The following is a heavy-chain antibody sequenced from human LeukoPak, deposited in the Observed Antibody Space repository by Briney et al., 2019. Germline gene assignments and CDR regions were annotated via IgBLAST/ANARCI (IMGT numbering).Heavy chain of an antibody. D-gene: IGHD6-13*01. V-gene: IGHV3-30-3*01. CDR1: GFTFSSYA. Sequence: GGSLRLSCAAPGFTFSSYAMHWVRQAPGKGLEWVAVISYDGSNKYYADSVKGRFTISRDNSKNTLYLQMNSLRAEDTAVYYCARAPIAAARGYYFDYWGQGTLVTVSS. CDR3: ARAPIAAARGYYFDY. CDR2: ISYDGSNK. J-gene: IGHJ4*02.